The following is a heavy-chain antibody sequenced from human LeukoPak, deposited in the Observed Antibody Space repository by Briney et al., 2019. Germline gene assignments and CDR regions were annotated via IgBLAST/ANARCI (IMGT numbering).Heavy chain of an antibody. CDR2: ISGSGGST. V-gene: IGHV3-23*01. D-gene: IGHD4-17*01. Sequence: GGSLRLSCAASGFTFSSYAMSWVRQAPGKGLEWVSAISGSGGSTYYADSVKGRFTISRDNSKSTLYLRMNSLRAEDTAVYYCAKDPAYSTVTLFDYWGQGTLVTVSS. CDR1: GFTFSSYA. J-gene: IGHJ4*02. CDR3: AKDPAYSTVTLFDY.